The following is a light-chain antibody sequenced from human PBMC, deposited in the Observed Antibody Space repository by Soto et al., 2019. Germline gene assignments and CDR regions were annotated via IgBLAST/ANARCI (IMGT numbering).Light chain of an antibody. CDR1: SGHSSYA. Sequence: QPVLTQSPSASASLGASVKLTCTLSSGHSSYAIAWHQQQPDKGPRYLMKLSSDGSHSKGDGIPDRFSGSSSGTERHLTISSLQSEDEADYYCQTWGTAIHDVVFGGGTKLTVL. CDR3: QTWGTAIHDVV. J-gene: IGLJ2*01. V-gene: IGLV4-69*01. CDR2: LSSDGSH.